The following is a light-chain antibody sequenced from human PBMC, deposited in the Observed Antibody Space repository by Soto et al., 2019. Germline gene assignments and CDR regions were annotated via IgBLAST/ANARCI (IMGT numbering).Light chain of an antibody. J-gene: IGKJ1*01. Sequence: IVLTHSPGTLSLSPLQRATLSFRSSQSVISSYLAWYQQRPGQAPRLLIYGASGRATDIPDRFSGSGSGTDFTLTILRLEPEDFAVYYCHQYGSSPPTFGQGTKVDIK. CDR2: GAS. V-gene: IGKV3-20*01. CDR3: HQYGSSPPT. CDR1: QSVISSY.